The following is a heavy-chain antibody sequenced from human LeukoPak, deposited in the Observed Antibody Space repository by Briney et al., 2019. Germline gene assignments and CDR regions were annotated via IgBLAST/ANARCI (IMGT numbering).Heavy chain of an antibody. J-gene: IGHJ4*02. CDR1: GFTFSPAW. CDR3: ASMSGYDSHYFDY. V-gene: IGHV3-21*01. D-gene: IGHD5-12*01. Sequence: PGGSLRLSCAASGFTFSPAWMTWVRQAPGKGLEWVSSISSSSSYIYYADSVKGRFTISRDNAKNSLYLQMNSLRAEDTAVYYCASMSGYDSHYFDYWGQGTLVTVSS. CDR2: ISSSSSYI.